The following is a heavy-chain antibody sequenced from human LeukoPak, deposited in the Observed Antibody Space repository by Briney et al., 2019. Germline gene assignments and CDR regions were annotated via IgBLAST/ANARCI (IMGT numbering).Heavy chain of an antibody. D-gene: IGHD3-22*01. V-gene: IGHV4-38-2*02. CDR2: IHHSGTT. J-gene: IGHJ4*02. Sequence: SETLSLTCSVSNSSISSDYYWGWIRQSPGKGLEWIGSIHHSGTTHYYPSLKNRVSMSIDTSRNQFSLQLNSVTAADTAVYYCARALYYYETSGYTFDSWGQGTLVTVSS. CDR3: ARALYYYETSGYTFDS. CDR1: NSSISSDYY.